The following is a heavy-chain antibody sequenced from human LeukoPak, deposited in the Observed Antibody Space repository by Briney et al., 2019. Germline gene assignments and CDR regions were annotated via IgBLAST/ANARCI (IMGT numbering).Heavy chain of an antibody. Sequence: SETLSLTCAVSGASISSYDWSWIRQPPGKGLEWIGGIYNSGRTNDNPSLKSRVTISKDTSKNQVSLNLRSVTAADTAVYYCARDGYYDSSGYDYWGQGTLVTVSS. D-gene: IGHD3-22*01. CDR2: IYNSGRT. CDR3: ARDGYYDSSGYDY. CDR1: GASISSYD. J-gene: IGHJ4*02. V-gene: IGHV4-59*01.